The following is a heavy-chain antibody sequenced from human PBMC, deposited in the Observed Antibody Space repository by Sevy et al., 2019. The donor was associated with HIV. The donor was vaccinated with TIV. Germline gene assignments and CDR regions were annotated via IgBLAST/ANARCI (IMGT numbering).Heavy chain of an antibody. D-gene: IGHD5-12*01. Sequence: GGSLRLSCAASGFTFSSYWMHWVRQAPGKGLVWVSLINSDGSSTSYADSVKGRFTISRDNAKNTLYLQMNSLRAEDTAVYYCASSSRDGYNSFDYWGQGTLVTVSS. CDR1: GFTFSSYW. CDR2: INSDGSST. V-gene: IGHV3-74*01. J-gene: IGHJ4*02. CDR3: ASSSRDGYNSFDY.